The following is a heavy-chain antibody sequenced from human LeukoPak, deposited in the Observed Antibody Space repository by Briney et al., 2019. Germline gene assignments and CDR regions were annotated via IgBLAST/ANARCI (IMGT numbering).Heavy chain of an antibody. Sequence: SGGSLRLSCAASGFTFSSYVMSWVRQAPGKGLKWVSAISGSGGSTYYADSVKGRFTISRDNSKNTLYLQMNSLRAEDTAVYYCAKVVVAATKYWGQGTLVTVSS. CDR3: AKVVVAATKY. CDR2: ISGSGGST. V-gene: IGHV3-23*01. J-gene: IGHJ4*02. D-gene: IGHD2-15*01. CDR1: GFTFSSYV.